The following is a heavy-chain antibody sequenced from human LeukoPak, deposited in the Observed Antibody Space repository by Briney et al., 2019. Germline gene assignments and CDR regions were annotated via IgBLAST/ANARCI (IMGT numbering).Heavy chain of an antibody. V-gene: IGHV3-49*03. CDR2: TRSKTFGGTT. J-gene: IGHJ4*02. CDR3: TRYSGRTDY. D-gene: IGHD5-18*01. Sequence: PGGSLRLSCTSSGFTFGTYAVSWFRQAPGKGLEWVAFTRSKTFGGTTEYAASVEGRFTISRDDSKSIAYLQMNSLKTEDTAVYYCTRYSGRTDYWGQGTLVTVSS. CDR1: GFTFGTYA.